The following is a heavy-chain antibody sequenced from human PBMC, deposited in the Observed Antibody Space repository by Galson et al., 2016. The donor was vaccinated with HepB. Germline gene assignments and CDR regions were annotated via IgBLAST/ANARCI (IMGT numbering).Heavy chain of an antibody. CDR3: VRGGGSPGQRYFDL. CDR2: ISYDGSRK. V-gene: IGHV3-30-3*01. CDR1: GFTFSSSA. D-gene: IGHD3-16*01. Sequence: SLRLSCAASGFTFSSSAMFWVRQAPGKGLEWVAAISYDGSRKYYADSVKGRFTITRDNSKNTLYLQMDGLRSEDTAVYYCVRGGGSPGQRYFDLWGRGTLVPVSS. J-gene: IGHJ2*01.